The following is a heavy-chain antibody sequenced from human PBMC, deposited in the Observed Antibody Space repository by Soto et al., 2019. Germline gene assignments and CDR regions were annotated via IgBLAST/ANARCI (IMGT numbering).Heavy chain of an antibody. CDR3: AKGGSSWSYFDY. V-gene: IGHV3-30*18. J-gene: IGHJ4*02. D-gene: IGHD6-13*01. CDR1: GFTFSSYG. Sequence: QVQLVESGGGVVQPGRSPRLSCAASGFTFSSYGMHWVRQAPGKGLEWVAVISSDGSNKYYADSVKGRFTISRDNSKNTLYLQVNSLRAEDTAVYYCAKGGSSWSYFDYWGQGTLVTVSS. CDR2: ISSDGSNK.